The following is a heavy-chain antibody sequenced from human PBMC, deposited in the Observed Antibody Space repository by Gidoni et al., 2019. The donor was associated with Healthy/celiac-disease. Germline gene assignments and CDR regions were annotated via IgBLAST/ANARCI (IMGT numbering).Heavy chain of an antibody. D-gene: IGHD4-17*01. CDR1: GFTFSSYA. V-gene: IGHV3-23*01. CDR2: ISGSGGST. CDR3: AKDLATVVILGDAFDI. J-gene: IGHJ3*02. Sequence: EVQLLESGGGLVQPGGSMRLSCAASGFTFSSYAMSLVRQAPGKGLEWVSAISGSGGSTYYADSVKGRFTISRDNSKNTLYLQMNSLRAEDTAVYYCAKDLATVVILGDAFDIWGQGTMVTVSS.